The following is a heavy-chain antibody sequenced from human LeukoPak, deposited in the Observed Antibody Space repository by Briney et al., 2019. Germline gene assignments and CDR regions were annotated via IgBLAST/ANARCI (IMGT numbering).Heavy chain of an antibody. CDR2: IIPIFGTV. CDR1: GGTLSSYA. Sequence: SVNVSCKASGGTLSSYAISWVRQAPGQGLEWMGGIIPIFGTVNYAQKFQGRVTITADESTSTAYMELSSLRSEDTAVYYCARAKQWLSSFDYWGQGTLVTVSS. J-gene: IGHJ4*02. D-gene: IGHD6-19*01. CDR3: ARAKQWLSSFDY. V-gene: IGHV1-69*13.